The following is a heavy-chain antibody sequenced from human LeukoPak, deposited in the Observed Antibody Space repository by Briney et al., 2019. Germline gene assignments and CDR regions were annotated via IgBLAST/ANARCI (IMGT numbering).Heavy chain of an antibody. V-gene: IGHV3-23*01. CDR2: ISGSGGST. Sequence: PGGSLRLSCAASGFTFSSYAMSWVRQAPGKGLEGVSAISGSGGSTYYADSVKGRFTISRDNSKNTLYLQMNSLRAADTAVYYCAKGLSGFLESLSPPLDYWGQGTLVTVSS. D-gene: IGHD3-3*01. CDR3: AKGLSGFLESLSPPLDY. CDR1: GFTFSSYA. J-gene: IGHJ4*02.